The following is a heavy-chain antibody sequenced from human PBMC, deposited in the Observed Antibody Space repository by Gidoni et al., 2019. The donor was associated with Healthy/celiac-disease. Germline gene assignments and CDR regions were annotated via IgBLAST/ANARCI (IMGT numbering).Heavy chain of an antibody. CDR3: ARMRGYYYGMDV. Sequence: QVQLQQWGAGRLKPSETLSLTCAVYGGSFSGYYWSWIRQPPGKGLEWIGEINHSGSTNYNPSLKSRVTISVDTSKNQFSLKLSSVTAADTAVYYCARMRGYYYGMDVWGQGTTVTVSS. V-gene: IGHV4-34*01. CDR2: INHSGST. CDR1: GGSFSGYY. J-gene: IGHJ6*02.